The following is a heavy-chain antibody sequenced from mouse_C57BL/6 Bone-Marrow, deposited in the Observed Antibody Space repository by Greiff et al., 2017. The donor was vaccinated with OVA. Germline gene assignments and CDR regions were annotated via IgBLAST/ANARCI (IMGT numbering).Heavy chain of an antibody. CDR2: IYPGSGST. V-gene: IGHV1-55*01. J-gene: IGHJ3*01. CDR3: AREGTCATVVPFAY. CDR1: GYTFTSYW. Sequence: QVQLQQPGAELVKPGASVKLSCKASGYTFTSYWITWVKQRPGQGLEWIGDIYPGSGSTNYNEKFKSKATLTVDTSSSTAYMPLSSLTSEDSAVYYCAREGTCATVVPFAYWGQGTLVTVSA. D-gene: IGHD1-1*01.